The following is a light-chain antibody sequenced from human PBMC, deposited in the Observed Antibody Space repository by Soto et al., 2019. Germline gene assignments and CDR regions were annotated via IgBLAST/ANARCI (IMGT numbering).Light chain of an antibody. CDR2: DAS. J-gene: IGKJ1*01. CDR1: QSISSW. Sequence: DIQMTQSPSTLSASVGDRVTITCRASQSISSWLAWYQQKPGKAPKLLIYDASSLESGVQSRFSGSRSGTEFTLTINSLQPDDFATYYCQQYSSFRTFGQGTKVDI. CDR3: QQYSSFRT. V-gene: IGKV1-5*01.